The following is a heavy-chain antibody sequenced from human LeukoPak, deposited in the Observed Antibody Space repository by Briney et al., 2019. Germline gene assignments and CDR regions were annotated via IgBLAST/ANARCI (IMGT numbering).Heavy chain of an antibody. D-gene: IGHD3-22*01. V-gene: IGHV3-23*01. CDR3: AKVGGGITMIVVVITGSFNFDY. CDR1: GFTFSSYA. Sequence: PGGSLRPSCAASGFTFSSYAMSWVRQAPGKGLEWVSAISGSGGSTYYADSVKGRFTISRDNSKNTLYLQMNSLRAEDTAVYYCAKVGGGITMIVVVITGSFNFDYWGQGTLVTVSS. CDR2: ISGSGGST. J-gene: IGHJ4*02.